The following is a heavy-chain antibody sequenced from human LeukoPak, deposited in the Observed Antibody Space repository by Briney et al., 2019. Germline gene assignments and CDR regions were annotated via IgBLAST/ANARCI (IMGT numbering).Heavy chain of an antibody. CDR2: ISSSGSTI. J-gene: IGHJ6*04. D-gene: IGHD3-10*02. CDR1: GFTFSGYW. V-gene: IGHV3-48*03. CDR3: AELGITMIGGV. Sequence: GGSLRLSCAATGFTFSGYWMSWVRQAPGKGLEWVSYISSSGSTIYYADSVKGRFTISRDNAKNSLYLQMNSLRAEDTAVYYCAELGITMIGGVWGKGTTVTISS.